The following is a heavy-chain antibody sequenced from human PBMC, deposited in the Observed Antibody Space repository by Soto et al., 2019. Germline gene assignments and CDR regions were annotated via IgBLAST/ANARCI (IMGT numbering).Heavy chain of an antibody. Sequence: GASVKVSCKACGDTFTSNAIHLVRPAPGQKLEWMGWINAGNGNTKYSQKFQGRVTITRDTSASTAYMELSSLRSEDTAVYYCAVAYSSGSLHYYYYYGMDVWGQGTTVTVSS. CDR3: AVAYSSGSLHYYYYYGMDV. CDR2: INAGNGNT. D-gene: IGHD6-19*01. CDR1: GDTFTSNA. J-gene: IGHJ6*02. V-gene: IGHV1-3*01.